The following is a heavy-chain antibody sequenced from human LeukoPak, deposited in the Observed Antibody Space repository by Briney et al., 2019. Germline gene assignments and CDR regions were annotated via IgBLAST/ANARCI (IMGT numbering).Heavy chain of an antibody. D-gene: IGHD6-19*01. CDR3: VRDLRIGIAVVPIWYFDL. Sequence: SETLSLTCTVSGGSISSYYWSWIRQPPGKGLEWIGYIYYSGSTNYNPSLKSRVTISVDTSKNQFSLKLSSVTAADTAVYYCVRDLRIGIAVVPIWYFDLWGRGTLVTVSS. CDR1: GGSISSYY. J-gene: IGHJ2*01. V-gene: IGHV4-59*01. CDR2: IYYSGST.